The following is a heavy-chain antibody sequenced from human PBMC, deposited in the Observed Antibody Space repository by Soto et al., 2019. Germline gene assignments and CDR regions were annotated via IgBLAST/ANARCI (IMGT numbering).Heavy chain of an antibody. CDR1: GSTLSHDW. V-gene: IGHV3-7*01. Sequence: GGSLRLSCTVSGSTLSHDWMSWVRQAPGKGLEWVANIKKDGGEKYYVDSVKGRFTISRDNARNSIYLQMSGLRAEDTAVYYCAKISSQDDYWGQGTPVTVSS. D-gene: IGHD2-2*01. CDR3: AKISSQDDY. J-gene: IGHJ4*02. CDR2: IKKDGGEK.